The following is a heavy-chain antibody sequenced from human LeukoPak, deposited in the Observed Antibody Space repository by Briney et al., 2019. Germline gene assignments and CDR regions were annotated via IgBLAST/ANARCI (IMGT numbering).Heavy chain of an antibody. Sequence: SETLSLTCTVSGYSISSGYFWGWIRQPLGKGLEWIGSFYHSGITYYNPSLKSRVTISVEMSKNQFSLKLRSVTAADTAVYYCARISSSNWYNERGAFDVWGQGTMVTVSS. J-gene: IGHJ3*01. V-gene: IGHV4-38-2*02. D-gene: IGHD6-13*01. CDR2: FYHSGIT. CDR3: ARISSSNWYNERGAFDV. CDR1: GYSISSGYF.